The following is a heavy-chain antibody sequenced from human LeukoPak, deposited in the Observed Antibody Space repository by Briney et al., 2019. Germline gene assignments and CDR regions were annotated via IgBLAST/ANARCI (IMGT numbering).Heavy chain of an antibody. D-gene: IGHD3-10*01. CDR2: IYTNVTT. CDR1: GGSISSYY. Sequence: SETLSLTCTVSGGSISSYYWNWIRQPAGKGLEWIGRIYTNVTTNYSPSLKSRVTMSVDTSKNQFSLKLSSVTAADTAVYYCAREIARSINGSGSQPRRWFDPWGQGTLVTVSS. CDR3: AREIARSINGSGSQPRRWFDP. J-gene: IGHJ5*02. V-gene: IGHV4-4*07.